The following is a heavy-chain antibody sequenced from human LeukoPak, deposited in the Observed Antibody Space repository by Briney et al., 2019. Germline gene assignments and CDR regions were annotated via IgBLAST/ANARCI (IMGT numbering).Heavy chain of an antibody. V-gene: IGHV3-48*04. CDR1: GFTFSSYS. Sequence: GGSLRLSCAASGFTFSSYSMNWVRQAPGKGLEWVSYISSSSSTIYYADSVKGRFTISRDDAKNSLYLQMNSLRAEDTALYYCAGGIAAADGYWGQGTLVTVSS. J-gene: IGHJ4*02. D-gene: IGHD6-13*01. CDR3: AGGIAAADGY. CDR2: ISSSSSTI.